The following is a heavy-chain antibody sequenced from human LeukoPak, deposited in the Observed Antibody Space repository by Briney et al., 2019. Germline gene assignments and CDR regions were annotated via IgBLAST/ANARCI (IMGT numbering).Heavy chain of an antibody. V-gene: IGHV3-48*03. CDR3: XXXXXEYGDYVASVRRDN. D-gene: IGHD4-17*01. CDR1: GFTFSSYE. CDR2: ISSSGSTI. J-gene: IGHJ4*02. Sequence: GGSLRLSCAAPGFTFSSYEMNWVRQAPGRGLEWGSYISSSGSTIYYGDSVKGRFTTSRDNAKNSLHLQMKSLRAADTALYYXXXXXXEYGDYVASVRRDNGGQGTLVTVSA.